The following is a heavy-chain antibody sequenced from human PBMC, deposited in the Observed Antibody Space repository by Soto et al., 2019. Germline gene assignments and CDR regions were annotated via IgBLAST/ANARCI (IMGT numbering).Heavy chain of an antibody. D-gene: IGHD3-10*01. V-gene: IGHV2-5*02. Sequence: QITVEESGPTLVKPTQSLTLTCTFSGFSVSTRGVAVGWIRQPPGKALEWLALTYWDDDKRHNPSLKSRLTTTKDTSKTQVVFTLTNVDSVDTATYYWARSAYYDAFYIWGPGTKVTVSS. J-gene: IGHJ3*02. CDR1: GFSVSTRGVA. CDR2: TYWDDDK. CDR3: ARSAYYDAFYI.